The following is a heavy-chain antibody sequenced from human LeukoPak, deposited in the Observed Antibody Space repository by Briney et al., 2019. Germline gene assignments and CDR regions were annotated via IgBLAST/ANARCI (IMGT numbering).Heavy chain of an antibody. V-gene: IGHV3-20*04. J-gene: IGHJ4*02. Sequence: PGGSLRLSCAASGFTFDDYGMSWVRQAPGKGLEWVSGINWNGGSTGYADSVKGRFTISRDNAKNSLYLEMNSLRAEDTAVYYCARTMGSYGFVVLFDYWGQGTLVTVSS. D-gene: IGHD5-18*01. CDR1: GFTFDDYG. CDR2: INWNGGST. CDR3: ARTMGSYGFVVLFDY.